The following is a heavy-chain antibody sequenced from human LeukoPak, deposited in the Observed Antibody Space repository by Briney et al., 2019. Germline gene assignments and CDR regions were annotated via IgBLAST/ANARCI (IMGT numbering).Heavy chain of an antibody. D-gene: IGHD6-13*01. CDR2: ISAYNGNT. J-gene: IGHJ6*03. CDR1: GYTFTSYG. V-gene: IGHV1-18*01. Sequence: ASVKVSCKASGYTFTSYGISWVRQAPGQGLEWMGWISAYNGNTNYAQKLQGRVTMTTDTSTSTAYMELRSLRSDDTAVYCCARGLYSSSWHYYYYYMDVWGKGTTVTVSS. CDR3: ARGLYSSSWHYYYYYMDV.